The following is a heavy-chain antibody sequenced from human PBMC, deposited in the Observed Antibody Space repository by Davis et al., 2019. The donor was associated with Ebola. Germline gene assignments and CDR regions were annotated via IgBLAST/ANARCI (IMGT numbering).Heavy chain of an antibody. CDR2: IIGSDSAT. Sequence: GESLKISCAASGFTFSTFTMSWVRQGPGKGLEWVSSIIGSDSATFYADCVKGRFTISRDNSKNTLYLQMNSLRSDDTAIYYCAKDHVPDGVWTFDYWGQGTLVTVSS. J-gene: IGHJ4*02. V-gene: IGHV3-23*01. D-gene: IGHD2-8*01. CDR1: GFTFSTFT. CDR3: AKDHVPDGVWTFDY.